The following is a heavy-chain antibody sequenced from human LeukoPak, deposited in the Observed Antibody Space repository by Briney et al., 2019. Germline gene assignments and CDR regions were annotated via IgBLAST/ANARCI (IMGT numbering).Heavy chain of an antibody. D-gene: IGHD3-3*01. CDR3: ARDKASETKNYYMDV. CDR2: IYYSGST. Sequence: SETLSLTCTVSGGSISSYYWSWIRQPPGKGLEWIGYIYYSGSTNYNPSLKSRVTISVDTSKNQFSLKLSSVTAADTAVYYCARDKASETKNYYMDVWGKGTTVTVSS. CDR1: GGSISSYY. V-gene: IGHV4-59*01. J-gene: IGHJ6*03.